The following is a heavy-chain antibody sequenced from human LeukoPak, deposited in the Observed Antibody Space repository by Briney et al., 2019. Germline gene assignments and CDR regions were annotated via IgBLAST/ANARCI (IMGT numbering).Heavy chain of an antibody. V-gene: IGHV1-8*02. J-gene: IGHJ6*03. CDR1: GGTFSSYA. CDR2: MNPNSGHA. CDR3: ARKVTQLRYFDWLPALYYYYYYMDV. D-gene: IGHD3-9*01. Sequence: GASVKVSCKASGGTFSSYAISWVRQAPGQGLEWMGWMNPNSGHAGYAQRFQGRVTMTRNTSISTAYMELSSLRSDDTAVYYCARKVTQLRYFDWLPALYYYYYYMDVWGKGTTVTISS.